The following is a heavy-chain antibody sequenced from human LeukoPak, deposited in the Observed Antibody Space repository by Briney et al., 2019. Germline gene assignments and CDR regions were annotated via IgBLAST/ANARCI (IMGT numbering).Heavy chain of an antibody. V-gene: IGHV3-33*01. J-gene: IGHJ4*02. Sequence: GGSLRLSCAASGFTFSSCGMHWVRQAPGKGLEWVAVIWYDGSNKYYADSVKGRFTISRDNSKNTLYLQMNSLRAEDTAVYYCARGTTTTGYYFDYWGQGTLVTVSS. D-gene: IGHD4-17*01. CDR2: IWYDGSNK. CDR1: GFTFSSCG. CDR3: ARGTTTTGYYFDY.